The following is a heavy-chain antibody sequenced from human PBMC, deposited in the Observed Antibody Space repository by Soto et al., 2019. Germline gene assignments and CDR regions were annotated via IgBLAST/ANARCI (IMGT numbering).Heavy chain of an antibody. J-gene: IGHJ4*02. CDR2: ISTSVTII. CDR3: ARAGGSGWSLDY. Sequence: QGQLVESGGGLVQPGGSLRLSCAASGYIFSDYYMTWIRQAPGKGLEWVSYISTSVTIISYADSVKGRFTISRDDAKNSLYLQMNSLRADDTAIYYGARAGGSGWSLDYWGQGTLVTVSS. V-gene: IGHV3-11*01. CDR1: GYIFSDYY. D-gene: IGHD6-19*01.